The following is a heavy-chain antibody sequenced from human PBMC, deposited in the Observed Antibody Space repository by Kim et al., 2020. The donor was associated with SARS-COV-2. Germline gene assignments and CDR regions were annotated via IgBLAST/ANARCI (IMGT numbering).Heavy chain of an antibody. V-gene: IGHV1-2*04. D-gene: IGHD2-21*02. CDR1: GYTFTGYY. J-gene: IGHJ6*02. CDR2: INPNSGGT. CDR3: ARETMVTAGYYYYGMDV. Sequence: ASVKVSCKASGYTFTGYYMHWVRQAPGQGLEWMGWINPNSGGTNYAQKFQGWVTMTRDTSISTAYMELSRLRSDDTAVYYCARETMVTAGYYYYGMDVWGQGTTVTVSS.